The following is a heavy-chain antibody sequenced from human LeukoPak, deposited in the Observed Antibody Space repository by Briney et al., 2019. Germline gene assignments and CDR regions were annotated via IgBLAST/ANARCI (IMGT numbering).Heavy chain of an antibody. V-gene: IGHV3-53*01. CDR3: TRLAGIERVFRQKYFDF. CDR1: DFTVSTNY. CDR2: ILNDGRT. J-gene: IGHJ4*02. Sequence: TGGSLRLSCVGYDFTVSTNYLNWVRQAPGKGLEWVSVILNDGRTYYADSVKGRFTISRDNSKNTVSLQMSSLRADDTAVYFCTRLAGIERVFRQKYFDFWGQGALVTVSS. D-gene: IGHD2-21*01.